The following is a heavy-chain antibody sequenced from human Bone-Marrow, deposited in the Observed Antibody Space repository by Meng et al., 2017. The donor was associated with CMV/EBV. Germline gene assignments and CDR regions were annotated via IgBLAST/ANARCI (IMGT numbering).Heavy chain of an antibody. Sequence: GESLKISCAASGFIFSDYYMNWIRQAPGKGLEWVSYISSDGATIYYADSVRGRFTISRDNAKNSLYLQMNSLRAEDTAVYYCARDGIPAAPNWFDPWGQGTLVTVSS. J-gene: IGHJ5*02. D-gene: IGHD2-2*01. CDR2: ISSDGATI. V-gene: IGHV3-11*04. CDR3: ARDGIPAAPNWFDP. CDR1: GFIFSDYY.